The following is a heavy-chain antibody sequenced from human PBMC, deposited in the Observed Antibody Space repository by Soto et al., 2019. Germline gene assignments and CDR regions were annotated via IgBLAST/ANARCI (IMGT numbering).Heavy chain of an antibody. D-gene: IGHD4-17*01. J-gene: IGHJ1*01. CDR1: GGSISSSNW. Sequence: SETLSLTCAVSGGSISSSNWWSWVRQPPGKGLEWIGEIYHSGSTNYNPSLKSRVTISVDKSKNQFSLKLSSVTAADTAVYYCARDRGYGDYREYFQHWGQGTLVTVSS. CDR2: IYHSGST. V-gene: IGHV4-4*02. CDR3: ARDRGYGDYREYFQH.